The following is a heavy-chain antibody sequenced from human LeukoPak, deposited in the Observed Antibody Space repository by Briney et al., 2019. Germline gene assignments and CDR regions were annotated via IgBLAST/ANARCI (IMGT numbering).Heavy chain of an antibody. V-gene: IGHV3-74*01. D-gene: IGHD5-12*01. J-gene: IGHJ6*03. CDR1: GFTFSSYW. CDR3: IRTLIVATSPYMDV. Sequence: GGSLRLSCAASGFTFSSYWMHWVRQAPGKGRVWVSRVNSDGTGTTYADSVEGRFTISRDNAKNTVYLQMHSLRAEDTAIYYCIRTLIVATSPYMDVWGKGTTVTVSS. CDR2: VNSDGTGT.